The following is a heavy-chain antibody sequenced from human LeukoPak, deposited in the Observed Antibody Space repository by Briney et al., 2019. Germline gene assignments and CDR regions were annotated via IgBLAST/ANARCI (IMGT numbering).Heavy chain of an antibody. CDR2: TYYRSKWYN. CDR1: RDSVSSNSAA. CDR3: ARDLRGVGANPYYFDY. Sequence: SQTLSLTCAISRDSVSSNSAAWNWIRQSPSRGLEWLGRTYYRSKWYNDYAVSVKSRITISPDSSKNQFSLQLNSVTPEDTAVYYCARDLRGVGANPYYFDYWGQGTLVTVSS. V-gene: IGHV6-1*01. D-gene: IGHD1-14*01. J-gene: IGHJ4*02.